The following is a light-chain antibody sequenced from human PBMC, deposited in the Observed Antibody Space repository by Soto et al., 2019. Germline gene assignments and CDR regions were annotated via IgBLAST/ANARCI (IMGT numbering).Light chain of an antibody. CDR1: NIGSES. CDR2: YDS. CDR3: QVWDTSRDHQV. Sequence: SYELTQPPSVSVAPGKTARITCGGDNIGSESVNWYQQRPGQAPVLVIYYDSDRPSGIPERFSGSNSGNTATLTISRVEAGDEADYYCQVWDTSRDHQVFGGGTKLTVL. V-gene: IGLV3-21*04. J-gene: IGLJ3*02.